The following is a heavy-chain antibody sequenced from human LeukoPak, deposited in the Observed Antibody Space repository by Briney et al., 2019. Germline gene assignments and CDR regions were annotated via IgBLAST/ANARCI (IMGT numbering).Heavy chain of an antibody. J-gene: IGHJ5*01. CDR2: IYSSGIT. Sequence: PSETLSLSCTVSGGSISVAYWSWIRQPPGKGLEWIGYIYSSGITNYNPSLKSRVTMSVDTSKNQFSLNLSSVTAADTAVYYCARRIAYAYALASWGQTILVTVSS. D-gene: IGHD3-16*01. V-gene: IGHV4-4*09. CDR1: GGSISVAY. CDR3: ARRIAYAYALAS.